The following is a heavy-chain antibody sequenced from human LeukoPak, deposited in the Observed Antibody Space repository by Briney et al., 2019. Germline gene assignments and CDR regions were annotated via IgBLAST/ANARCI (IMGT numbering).Heavy chain of an antibody. J-gene: IGHJ1*01. D-gene: IGHD3/OR15-3a*01. Sequence: SETLSLTCTVSGVSISSSNSYWGWIRQPPGKGLEWIGSIHYSGNTYYNASLKSQVSISIDTSKNQFSLRLTSVTAADTAVYYCARQTGSGLFILPGGQGTLVTVSS. CDR1: GVSISSSNSY. CDR2: IHYSGNT. CDR3: ARQTGSGLFILP. V-gene: IGHV4-39*01.